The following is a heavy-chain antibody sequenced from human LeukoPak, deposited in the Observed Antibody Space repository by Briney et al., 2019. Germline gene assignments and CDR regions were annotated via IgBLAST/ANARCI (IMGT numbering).Heavy chain of an antibody. Sequence: SETLSLTCTVSGGSISSGGYYWRWIRQPPGKGLEWIGYIYHSGSTYYNPSLKSRVTISVDRSKNQFSLKLSSVTVADTAVYYCAREGDSSGYYWGQGTLVTVSS. CDR1: GGSISSGGYY. V-gene: IGHV4-30-2*01. CDR2: IYHSGST. D-gene: IGHD3-22*01. J-gene: IGHJ4*02. CDR3: AREGDSSGYY.